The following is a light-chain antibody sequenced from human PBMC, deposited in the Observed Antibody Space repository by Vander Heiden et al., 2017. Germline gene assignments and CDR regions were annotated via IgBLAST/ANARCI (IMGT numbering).Light chain of an antibody. CDR3: QSYDDGLSTYV. CDR1: RSNIGAGFD. V-gene: IGLV1-40*01. J-gene: IGLJ1*01. CDR2: GAT. Sequence: QSVLTQPPSVSGAPGQRITISCTGNRSNIGAGFDLHWYQQPPGAAPKLLIYGATNRPSGVPDRFSGSKSGASASLAIPGLQADDEADYYCQSYDDGLSTYVFGSGTKVTVL.